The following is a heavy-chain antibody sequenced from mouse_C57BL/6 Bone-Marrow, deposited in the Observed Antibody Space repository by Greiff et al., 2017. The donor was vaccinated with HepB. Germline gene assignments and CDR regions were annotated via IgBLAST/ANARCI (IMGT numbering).Heavy chain of an antibody. D-gene: IGHD1-1*01. CDR3: ARGHYYGSSYWGAMDY. J-gene: IGHJ4*01. CDR1: GFTFSDYY. CDR2: INYDGSST. Sequence: EVKLVESEGGLVQPGSSMKLSCTASGFTFSDYYMAWVRQVPEKGLEWVANINYDGSSTYYLDSLKSRFIISRDNAKNILYLQMSSLKSEDTATYYCARGHYYGSSYWGAMDYWGQGTSVTVSS. V-gene: IGHV5-16*01.